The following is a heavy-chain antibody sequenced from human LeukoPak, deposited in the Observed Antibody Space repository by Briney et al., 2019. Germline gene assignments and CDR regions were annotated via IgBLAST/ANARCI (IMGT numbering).Heavy chain of an antibody. V-gene: IGHV4-38-2*01. CDR2: IYHSAST. D-gene: IGHD2-2*01. J-gene: IGHJ3*01. CDR1: GYYISSGYY. CDR3: ARHVSLDIVVVPAAISV. Sequence: PSETLSLTCAVSGYYISSGYYWGWIRQPPGKGLEWIGSIYHSASTYYNPSLKSRVTISVDTSKNQFSMKLSSVTAADTAVYYCARHVSLDIVVVPAAISVWGQGTMVTVSS.